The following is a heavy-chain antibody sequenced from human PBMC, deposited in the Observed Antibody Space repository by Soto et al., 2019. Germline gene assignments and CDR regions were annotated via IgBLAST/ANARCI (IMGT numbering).Heavy chain of an antibody. D-gene: IGHD6-19*01. Sequence: KPSETLSLTCTVSGGSISSGDYYWSWIRQPPGKGLEWIGYIYYSGSTYYNPSLKSRVTISVDTSKNQFSLKLSSVTAADTAVYYCARTIAVAGLGYYYGMDVWGQGTTVTVSS. J-gene: IGHJ6*02. V-gene: IGHV4-30-4*01. CDR3: ARTIAVAGLGYYYGMDV. CDR2: IYYSGST. CDR1: GGSISSGDYY.